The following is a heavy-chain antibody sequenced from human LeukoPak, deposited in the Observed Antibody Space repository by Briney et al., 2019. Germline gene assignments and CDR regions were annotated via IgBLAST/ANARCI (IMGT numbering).Heavy chain of an antibody. CDR2: IYYSGRT. V-gene: IGHV4-59*08. CDR1: GGSISSYY. Sequence: SETLSLTCTVSGGSISSYYWSWIRQPPGKGLEWIGYIYYSGRTNYNPSLKSRVTISVDTSKKQFSLKLSSVTAADTAVYYCARHASYCSGGSCYSYYFDYWGQGTLVTVSS. D-gene: IGHD2-15*01. CDR3: ARHASYCSGGSCYSYYFDY. J-gene: IGHJ4*02.